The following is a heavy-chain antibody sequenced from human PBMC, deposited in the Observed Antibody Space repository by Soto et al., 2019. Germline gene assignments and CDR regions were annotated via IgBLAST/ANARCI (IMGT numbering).Heavy chain of an antibody. V-gene: IGHV1-69*13. D-gene: IGHD3-22*01. J-gene: IGHJ4*02. Sequence: GASVKVSCKASGGTFSSYAISWVRQAPGQGLEWMGGIIPIFGTANYAQKFQGRVTITADESTSTAYMELSSLRSEDTAVYYCARDSFRPRPSTYDSSGYYAYYFDYWGQGTLVTVSS. CDR1: GGTFSSYA. CDR3: ARDSFRPRPSTYDSSGYYAYYFDY. CDR2: IIPIFGTA.